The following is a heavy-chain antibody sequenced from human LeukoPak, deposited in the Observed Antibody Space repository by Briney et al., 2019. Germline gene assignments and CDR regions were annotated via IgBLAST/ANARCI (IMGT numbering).Heavy chain of an antibody. Sequence: GGSLRLSCAASGLTFRRYGMHWVRQTPGKGLEWVAFIESDESIRQYADLVKGRFTISRDNSKNMLYLQMNSLTTEDTTMYYCTKNAGRREGWFDPWGQGTLVTVSS. CDR3: TKNAGRREGWFDP. CDR1: GLTFRRYG. D-gene: IGHD1-26*01. CDR2: IESDESIR. V-gene: IGHV3-30*02. J-gene: IGHJ5*02.